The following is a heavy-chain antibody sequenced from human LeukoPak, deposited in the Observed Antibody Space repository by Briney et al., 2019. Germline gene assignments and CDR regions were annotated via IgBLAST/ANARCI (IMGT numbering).Heavy chain of an antibody. CDR1: GFTFSSYA. D-gene: IGHD6-13*01. CDR2: ISYDGSNK. V-gene: IGHV3-30-3*01. J-gene: IGHJ5*02. Sequence: GGSLRLSCAASGFTFSSYAMHWVRQAPGKGLEWVAVISYDGSNKYYADSVKGRFTISRDNAKNSLYLQMNSLRAEDTAVYYCAREESSSWYGGDWFDPWGQGTLVTVSS. CDR3: AREESSSWYGGDWFDP.